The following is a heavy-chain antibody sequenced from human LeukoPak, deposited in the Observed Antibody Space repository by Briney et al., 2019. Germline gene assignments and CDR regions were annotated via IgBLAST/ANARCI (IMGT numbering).Heavy chain of an antibody. D-gene: IGHD6-13*01. CDR1: GGSISSSNW. J-gene: IGHJ4*02. CDR2: IYHSGST. Sequence: SETLSLTCAVSGGSISSSNWWSWVRQPPGKGLEWIGEIYHSGSTNYNPSLKSRVTISVDKSKNQFSLMMSSVTAADTAVYYCARDFRIAAAGIIHFDYWGQGTLVTVSS. V-gene: IGHV4-4*02. CDR3: ARDFRIAAAGIIHFDY.